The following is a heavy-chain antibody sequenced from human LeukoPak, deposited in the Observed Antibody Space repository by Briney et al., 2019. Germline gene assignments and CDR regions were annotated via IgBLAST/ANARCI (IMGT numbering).Heavy chain of an antibody. CDR2: INPNSCGT. V-gene: IGHV1-2*04. Sequence: ASVKVSCKASGYTFTRYYMHWVRQAPGQGLEWMGWINPNSCGTNYAQKFQGWVTMNRDTSISTDYMELSRLRSDDAAVYYWARAEGSRSWYKNWFDHWGQGTLVTVSS. D-gene: IGHD6-13*01. J-gene: IGHJ5*02. CDR3: ARAEGSRSWYKNWFDH. CDR1: GYTFTRYY.